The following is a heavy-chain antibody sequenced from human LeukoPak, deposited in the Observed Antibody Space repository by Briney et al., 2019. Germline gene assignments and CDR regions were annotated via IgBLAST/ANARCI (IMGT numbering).Heavy chain of an antibody. CDR1: GFTFSNYG. V-gene: IGHV3-30*18. D-gene: IGHD3-22*01. Sequence: GRSLRLSCTASGFTFSNYGMHWVRQAPGKGLEWVAVISYDGSNEYYADSVKGRFTISRDNSKNTLFLQINSLRPEDTAVYHCAKVALFSGYYPPFDYWGQGTLVTVSS. CDR3: AKVALFSGYYPPFDY. J-gene: IGHJ4*02. CDR2: ISYDGSNE.